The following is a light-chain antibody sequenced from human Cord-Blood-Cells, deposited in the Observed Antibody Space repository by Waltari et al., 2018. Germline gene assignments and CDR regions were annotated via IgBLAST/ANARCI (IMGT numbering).Light chain of an antibody. Sequence: EIVLTQSPATLSLSPGERATLSCRASQSVSSYLAWYQQKPCQAPRLLIYDASNRATGIPARFSGSGSGTDFTLTISSLEPEDFVVYYCQQRSNWPTFGQGTKVEIK. V-gene: IGKV3-11*01. CDR1: QSVSSY. J-gene: IGKJ1*01. CDR2: DAS. CDR3: QQRSNWPT.